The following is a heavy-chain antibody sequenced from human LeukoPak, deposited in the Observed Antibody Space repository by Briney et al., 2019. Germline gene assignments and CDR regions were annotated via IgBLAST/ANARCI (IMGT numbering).Heavy chain of an antibody. D-gene: IGHD3-22*01. CDR2: ISGSGGRSGGST. CDR1: GFTFSSHA. Sequence: GGSLRLSCAASGFTFSSHAMSWVRQAPGKGLEWVSAISGSGGRSGGSTYYADSVKGRFTISRDNSKNTLFLQMNSLRAEDTAVYYCARVRVGYYDSSGYPDYWGQGTLVTVSS. J-gene: IGHJ4*02. CDR3: ARVRVGYYDSSGYPDY. V-gene: IGHV3-23*01.